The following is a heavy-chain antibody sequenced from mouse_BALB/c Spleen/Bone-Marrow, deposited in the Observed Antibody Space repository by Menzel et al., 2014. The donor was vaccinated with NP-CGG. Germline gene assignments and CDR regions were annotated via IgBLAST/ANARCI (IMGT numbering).Heavy chain of an antibody. J-gene: IGHJ1*01. CDR3: ARHGGGSSLWYFDV. Sequence: EVKLMESGGGLVKPGGSLKLSCAASGFTFXSYAMSWVRQTPEKRLEWVAIINSGGSDTYYPDSVKGRFTISRDNDKNTLYLQMSSLRSEDTAMYYCARHGGGSSLWYFDVWGAGTTVTVSS. CDR1: GFTFXSYA. D-gene: IGHD1-1*01. CDR2: INSGGSDT. V-gene: IGHV5-9-3*01.